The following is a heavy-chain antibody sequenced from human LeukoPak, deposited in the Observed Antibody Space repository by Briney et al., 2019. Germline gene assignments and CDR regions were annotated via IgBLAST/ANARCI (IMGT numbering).Heavy chain of an antibody. CDR2: IYYSGST. D-gene: IGHD5/OR15-5a*01. CDR1: GGSISSHY. V-gene: IGHV4-59*11. Sequence: SETLSLTCTVSGGSISSHYWSWIRQPPGKGLEWIGYIYYSGSTNYNPSLKSRVTMSVDTSKNQFSLKLSSVTAADTAVYYCARSTSYVYFDYWGQGTLVTVSS. CDR3: ARSTSYVYFDY. J-gene: IGHJ4*02.